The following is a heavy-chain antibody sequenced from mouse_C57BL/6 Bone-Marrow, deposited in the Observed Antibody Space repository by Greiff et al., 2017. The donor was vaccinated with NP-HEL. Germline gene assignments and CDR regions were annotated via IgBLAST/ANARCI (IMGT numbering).Heavy chain of an antibody. V-gene: IGHV1-18*01. J-gene: IGHJ4*01. CDR3: ARSRGAMDY. Sequence: EVKLMESGPELVQPGASVKLPCKASGYTFTDYNMDWVKQSHGKSLAWIGDINPNNGGTIYNQKFKGKATLTVDKSSSTAYIELRSLTSEDTAVYYCARSRGAMDYWGQGTSVTVSS. CDR2: INPNNGGT. CDR1: GYTFTDYN.